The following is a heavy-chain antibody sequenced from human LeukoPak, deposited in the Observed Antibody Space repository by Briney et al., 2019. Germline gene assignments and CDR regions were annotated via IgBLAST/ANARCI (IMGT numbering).Heavy chain of an antibody. CDR2: INSDGSST. J-gene: IGHJ4*02. CDR1: GFTFSSYW. CDR3: AKDGYYYDSSGYPGGY. V-gene: IGHV3-74*01. Sequence: GGSLRLSCAASGFTFSSYWMHWVRQAPGKGLVWVSRINSDGSSTSYADSVKGRFTISRDNSKNTLYLQMNSLRAEDTAVYYCAKDGYYYDSSGYPGGYWGQGTLVTVSS. D-gene: IGHD3-22*01.